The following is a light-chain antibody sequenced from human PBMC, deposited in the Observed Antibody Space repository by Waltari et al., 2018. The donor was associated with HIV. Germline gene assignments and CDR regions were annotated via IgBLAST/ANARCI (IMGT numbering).Light chain of an antibody. CDR1: SLRRYY. Sequence: SELTQDPAVSVALGQTVKITCQGDSLRRYYASWYQQKPGQAPVIVIYSEHHRPSRIPYRFSGSSSGNTAYLTITGSQAEDEAHYYCCSRGNNGNHLVFGGGTKLTVL. J-gene: IGLJ3*02. CDR2: SEH. CDR3: CSRGNNGNHLV. V-gene: IGLV3-19*01.